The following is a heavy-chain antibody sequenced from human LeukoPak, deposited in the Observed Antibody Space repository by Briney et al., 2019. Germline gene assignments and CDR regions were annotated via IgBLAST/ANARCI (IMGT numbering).Heavy chain of an antibody. Sequence: GSLRLSCAASGFTFSSYGMHWVRQAPGKGLEWVAVISYDGSNKYYADSVKGRFTISRDNSKNTLYLQMNSLRAEDTAVYYCARDAAAVGLVDYWGQGTLVTVSS. CDR1: GFTFSSYG. D-gene: IGHD6-13*01. CDR2: ISYDGSNK. J-gene: IGHJ4*02. CDR3: ARDAAAVGLVDY. V-gene: IGHV3-30*03.